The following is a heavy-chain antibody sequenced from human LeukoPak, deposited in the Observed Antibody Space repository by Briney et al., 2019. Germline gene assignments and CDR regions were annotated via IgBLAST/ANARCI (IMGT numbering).Heavy chain of an antibody. Sequence: ASVKVSCKASGYTFTSYDINWVRQATGQGLKWMGWMNPNSGNTGYAQKFQGRVTITRNTSISTAYMELSSLRSEDTAVYYCARSATVTNYYSYYMDVWGKGTTVTVSS. V-gene: IGHV1-8*03. CDR1: GYTFTSYD. CDR3: ARSATVTNYYSYYMDV. CDR2: MNPNSGNT. D-gene: IGHD4-17*01. J-gene: IGHJ6*03.